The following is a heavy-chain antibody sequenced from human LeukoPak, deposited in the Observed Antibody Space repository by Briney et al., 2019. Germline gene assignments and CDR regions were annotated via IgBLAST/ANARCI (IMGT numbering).Heavy chain of an antibody. V-gene: IGHV3-48*01. Sequence: GGSLRLSCAASVFTFSNHSMNWVRQAPWKGLEWVSYISSSSSARYYAGSVKGRFTIPRDDARNSLYLQMNSLRAEDTAIYYCARLSGSRLPGYWGQGALVTVSS. J-gene: IGHJ4*02. CDR3: ARLSGSRLPGY. CDR2: ISSSSSAR. D-gene: IGHD3-3*01. CDR1: VFTFSNHS.